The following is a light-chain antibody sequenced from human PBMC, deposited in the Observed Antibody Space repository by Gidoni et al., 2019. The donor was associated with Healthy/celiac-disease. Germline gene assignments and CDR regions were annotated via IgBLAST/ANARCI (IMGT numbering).Light chain of an antibody. CDR3: SSYTSSSSWV. J-gene: IGLJ3*02. CDR1: SSDVGGYNY. Sequence: QSALTQPASVSGSPGHSITISCTGTSSDVGGYNYVSWYQQHPGKAPKLMIYEVSNRPSGVSNRFSGSKSGNKASLTISGLQAEDEADYYGSSYTSSSSWVFGGGTKLTVL. V-gene: IGLV2-14*01. CDR2: EVS.